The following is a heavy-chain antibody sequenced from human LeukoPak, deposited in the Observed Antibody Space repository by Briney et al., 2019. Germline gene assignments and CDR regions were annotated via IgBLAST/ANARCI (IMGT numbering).Heavy chain of an antibody. D-gene: IGHD3-9*01. J-gene: IGHJ4*02. Sequence: SETLSLTCTVSGGSISSGSYYWGWIRQPPGKGLEWIGTISYGGSTYSNSSLKSRVTISVDTSKNQFSLKLSSVTAADTAVYYCARLSPYYDILTGSSYYFDYWGQGTLVTVSS. CDR1: GGSISSGSYY. CDR3: ARLSPYYDILTGSSYYFDY. V-gene: IGHV4-39*01. CDR2: ISYGGST.